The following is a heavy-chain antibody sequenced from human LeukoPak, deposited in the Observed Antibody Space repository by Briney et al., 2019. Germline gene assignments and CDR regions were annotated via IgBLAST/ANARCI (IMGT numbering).Heavy chain of an antibody. D-gene: IGHD3-16*02. CDR3: AKGEKTRPFGGVIDY. V-gene: IGHV3-53*01. Sequence: GGSLRLSCVASGFAVGSNYMSWVRQAPGKGLEWVSLIYSGGAIRYADSVKGRFTISRDNSKNTLYLQMNSLRAEDTAVYYCAKGEKTRPFGGVIDYWGQGTLVTVSS. CDR2: IYSGGAI. J-gene: IGHJ4*02. CDR1: GFAVGSNY.